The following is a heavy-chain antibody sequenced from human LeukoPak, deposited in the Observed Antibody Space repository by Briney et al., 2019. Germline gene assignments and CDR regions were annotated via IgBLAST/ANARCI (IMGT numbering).Heavy chain of an antibody. Sequence: SETLSLTCTVSGGSISSSNYYWGWIRQPPGKGLEWIGNIYYSGSTYYNPSLKSRVTISVDTSKNQFSLKLSSVTAADTAVYYCARRRGYSSSSVDYWGQGTLVTVSS. V-gene: IGHV4-39*07. J-gene: IGHJ4*02. CDR3: ARRRGYSSSSVDY. CDR2: IYYSGST. CDR1: GGSISSSNYY. D-gene: IGHD6-6*01.